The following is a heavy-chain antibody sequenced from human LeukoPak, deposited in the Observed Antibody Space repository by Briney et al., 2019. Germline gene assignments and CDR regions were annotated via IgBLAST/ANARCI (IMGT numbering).Heavy chain of an antibody. CDR1: GFRFSSYW. D-gene: IGHD2-2*02. V-gene: IGHV3-74*01. CDR3: ARASNYTIPFDS. J-gene: IGHJ5*01. CDR2: INSDGSTT. Sequence: GGSLRLTCAASGFRFSSYWMHWVRQAPGTGLVWVSRINSDGSTTSYAASVKGRFTISRDNAKNPVYLQMNSLRAADTALYYCARASNYTIPFDSWGQGTLVTVSS.